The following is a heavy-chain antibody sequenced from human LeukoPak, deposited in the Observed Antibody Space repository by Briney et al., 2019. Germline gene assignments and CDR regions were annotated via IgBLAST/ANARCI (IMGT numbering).Heavy chain of an antibody. J-gene: IGHJ4*02. D-gene: IGHD2-2*01. Sequence: GMSLRLSCAASGFTFTSFAMSWVRQTPGKGLEWVSAIGGGDGSTYYADSVKGRFTISRDNSKNTLFLQMNSLRAEDTAVYYCAEHVGYCSSASCYFDYWGQGTLVTVAS. V-gene: IGHV3-23*01. CDR3: AEHVGYCSSASCYFDY. CDR1: GFTFTSFA. CDR2: IGGGDGST.